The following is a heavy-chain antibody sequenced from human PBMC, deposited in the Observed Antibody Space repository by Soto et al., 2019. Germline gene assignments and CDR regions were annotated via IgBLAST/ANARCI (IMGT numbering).Heavy chain of an antibody. Sequence: EVQLLESGGGLVQPGGSLRLSCAASGFTFSNYAMTWVRQAPGKGLEWVSVITGSGGGTYFVDSVKGRFTISRDNSKNTVYLQMISLRAEDTAVYYCAKRHITAAGFDYWGQGTLVTVSS. V-gene: IGHV3-23*01. D-gene: IGHD6-13*01. J-gene: IGHJ4*02. CDR3: AKRHITAAGFDY. CDR1: GFTFSNYA. CDR2: ITGSGGGT.